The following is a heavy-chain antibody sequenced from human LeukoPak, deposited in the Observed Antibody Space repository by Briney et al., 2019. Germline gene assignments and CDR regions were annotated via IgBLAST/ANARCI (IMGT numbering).Heavy chain of an antibody. CDR3: ARMGAAREYNWFDP. CDR2: IIPIFGTA. Sequence: GASVKVSCKASGGTFSSYAISWVRQAPGQGLEWMGGIIPIFGTANYAQKFQGRVTITTDESTSTAYMELSSLRSEDTAVYYCARMGAAREYNWFDPWGQGTLVTVSS. CDR1: GGTFSSYA. D-gene: IGHD6-6*01. J-gene: IGHJ5*02. V-gene: IGHV1-69*05.